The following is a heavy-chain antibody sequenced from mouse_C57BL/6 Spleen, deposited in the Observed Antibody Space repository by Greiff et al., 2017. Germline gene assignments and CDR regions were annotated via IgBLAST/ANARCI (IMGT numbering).Heavy chain of an antibody. CDR3: ARSEGYDGPFAY. CDR1: GYTFTSYW. V-gene: IGHV1-55*01. J-gene: IGHJ3*01. D-gene: IGHD2-2*01. CDR2: IYPGSGST. Sequence: QVQLQQPGAELVKPGASVKMSCKASGYTFTSYWITWVKQRPGQGLEWIGDIYPGSGSTNYNEKFKSKATLTVATSSSTAYMQLSSLTSEDSAVYYCARSEGYDGPFAYWGQGTLVTVSA.